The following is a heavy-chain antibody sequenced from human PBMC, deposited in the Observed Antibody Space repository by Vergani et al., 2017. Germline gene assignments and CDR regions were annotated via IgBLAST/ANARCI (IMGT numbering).Heavy chain of an antibody. D-gene: IGHD6-19*01. V-gene: IGHV3-11*04. CDR2: IGHSGSPI. CDR1: GFIFSDYY. J-gene: IGHJ4*02. Sequence: VQLVESGGGLAKPGGSLRLSCAVSGFIFSDYYMSWIRQAPGKGLEWISYIGHSGSPIFYADSVKGRFTISRDNAKNSLYLQMNGLRVEDTAMYFCVRVQSVSGPYGGLDFWGLGTLVTVSS. CDR3: VRVQSVSGPYGGLDF.